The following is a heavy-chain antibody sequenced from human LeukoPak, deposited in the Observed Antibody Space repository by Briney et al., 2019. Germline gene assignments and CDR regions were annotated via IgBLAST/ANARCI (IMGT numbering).Heavy chain of an antibody. V-gene: IGHV4-59*01. CDR2: IYYSGST. J-gene: IGHJ4*02. Sequence: SETLSLTCTVSGGSISSYYWSWIRQPPGKGLEWIGYIYYSGSTNYNPSLESRATISVDTSKNQFSLKLSSVTAADTAVYYCAREPGTGLAAAGIDYWGQGTLVTVSS. D-gene: IGHD6-13*01. CDR3: AREPGTGLAAAGIDY. CDR1: GGSISSYY.